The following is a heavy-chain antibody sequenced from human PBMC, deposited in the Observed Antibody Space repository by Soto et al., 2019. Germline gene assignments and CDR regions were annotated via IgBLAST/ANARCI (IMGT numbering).Heavy chain of an antibody. CDR1: GFTFSKAW. CDR2: IKSESDGGTT. V-gene: IGHV3-15*01. J-gene: IGHJ4*02. CDR3: ATDWS. Sequence: VGSLRLSCAASGFTFSKAWMNWVRQAPGKGLEWVGRIKSESDGGTTDYAAPVKGRFSISRDDSKSTFFLQMNSLRTEDTAVYYCATDWSWGQGTLVTVSS.